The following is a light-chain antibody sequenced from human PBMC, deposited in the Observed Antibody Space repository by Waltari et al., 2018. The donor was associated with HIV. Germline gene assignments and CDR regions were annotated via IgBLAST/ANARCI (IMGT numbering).Light chain of an antibody. Sequence: QAALTQPASVSGSPGQSVTISCTGTSSDVGSYNLVSWYQQHPGKAPKLMVYEVTKRPSGVSDRFSGSKSGTTASLTISGLQAEDEADYYCCSYAGSSTFYVFGAGTQVTVL. J-gene: IGLJ1*01. CDR3: CSYAGSSTFYV. CDR2: EVT. CDR1: SSDVGSYNL. V-gene: IGLV2-23*02.